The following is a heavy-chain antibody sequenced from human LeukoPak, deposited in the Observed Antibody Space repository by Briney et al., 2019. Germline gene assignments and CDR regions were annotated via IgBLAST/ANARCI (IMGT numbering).Heavy chain of an antibody. CDR1: GDSISSGDYS. D-gene: IGHD1-1*01. J-gene: IGHJ1*01. CDR2: IDNSGST. Sequence: SQTLYLTCAVSGDSISSGDYSWSWIPQSPGKEREWIGYIDNSGSTYYSPSLKSRVTISVDRSKNQFSLKLSSVTAADTAVYYCARSNGYAEYFQHWGQGPLVTVS. CDR3: ARSNGYAEYFQH. V-gene: IGHV4-30-2*06.